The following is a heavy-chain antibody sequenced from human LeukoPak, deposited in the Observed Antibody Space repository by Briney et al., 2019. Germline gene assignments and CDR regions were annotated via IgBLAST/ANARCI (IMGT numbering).Heavy chain of an antibody. CDR1: GYTLTELS. D-gene: IGHD4-11*01. Sequence: ASVKVSCKVSGYTLTELSMHWVRQAPGKGLEWMGGFDPEDGETIYAQKFQGRVTMTEDTSTDTAYMELSSLRSEDTAVYYCATGPYSNYYMDVWGKGTTVTVSS. CDR3: ATGPYSNYYMDV. V-gene: IGHV1-24*01. CDR2: FDPEDGET. J-gene: IGHJ6*03.